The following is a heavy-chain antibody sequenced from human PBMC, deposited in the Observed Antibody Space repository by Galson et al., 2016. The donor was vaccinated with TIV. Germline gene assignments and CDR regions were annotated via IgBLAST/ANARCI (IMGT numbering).Heavy chain of an antibody. Sequence: ETLSLTCTVSGASLTSVTDYWGWIRQPPGKGLQWIGTVYYSGSTYYNPSLESRVTMSRDTSTSQFSLNLGSVTAADAAVYYCARDNRNSHGSGSYYAFDSWGQGILVTVSS. CDR1: GASLTSVTDY. CDR2: VYYSGST. J-gene: IGHJ4*02. D-gene: IGHD3-10*01. CDR3: ARDNRNSHGSGSYYAFDS. V-gene: IGHV4-39*07.